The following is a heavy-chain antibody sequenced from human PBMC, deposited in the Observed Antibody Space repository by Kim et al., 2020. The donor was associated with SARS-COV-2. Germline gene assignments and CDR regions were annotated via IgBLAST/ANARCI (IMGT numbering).Heavy chain of an antibody. J-gene: IGHJ6*01. CDR1: GFTFSSYG. Sequence: GGSLRLSCAASGFTFSSYGMHWVRQAPGKGLEWVAVISYDGSNKYYADSVKGRFTISRDNSKNTLYLQMNSLRAEDTAVYYCAKAGVYGSGRAPYYYYY. CDR2: ISYDGSNK. D-gene: IGHD3-10*01. CDR3: AKAGVYGSGRAPYYYYY. V-gene: IGHV3-30*18.